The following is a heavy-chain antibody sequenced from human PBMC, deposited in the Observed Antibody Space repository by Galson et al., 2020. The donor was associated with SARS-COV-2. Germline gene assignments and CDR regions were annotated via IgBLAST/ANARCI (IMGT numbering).Heavy chain of an antibody. V-gene: IGHV1-69*05. CDR2: IIPIFGTA. D-gene: IGHD3-9*01. J-gene: IGHJ3*02. CDR3: AREPHPYDILTGSAFDI. CDR1: GGTFSSYA. Sequence: ASVKVSCKASGGTFSSYAISWVRQAPGQGLEWMGGIIPIFGTANYAQKFQGRVTITTDESTSQAYMELSSLRSEDTAVYYCAREPHPYDILTGSAFDIWGQGTMVTVSS.